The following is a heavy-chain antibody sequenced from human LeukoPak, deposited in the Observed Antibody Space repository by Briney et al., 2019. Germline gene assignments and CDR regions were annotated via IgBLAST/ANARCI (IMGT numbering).Heavy chain of an antibody. D-gene: IGHD6-13*01. V-gene: IGHV4-59*01. CDR3: ARATGDSSSWYADY. Sequence: SETLSLTCTVSGGSISSYYWSWIRQPPGKGLEWIGYIYYSGSTNYNPSLKSRVTISVDTSKNQFSLKLSSVTAADTAVYYCARATGDSSSWYADYWGQGTLVTVSS. CDR1: GGSISSYY. J-gene: IGHJ4*02. CDR2: IYYSGST.